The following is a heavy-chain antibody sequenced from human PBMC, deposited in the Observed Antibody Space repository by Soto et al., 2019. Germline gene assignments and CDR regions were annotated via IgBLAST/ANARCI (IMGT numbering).Heavy chain of an antibody. Sequence: PGGSLRLSCAASGFAFSSYWMHWVRQAPGKGLVWVSRIDPNGTGINYADSVKGRFTISRDNPKNTLYLQIDSVRAEDSSVYYCTSNTFGWRDSWGQGILVTVST. J-gene: IGHJ4*02. CDR1: GFAFSSYW. CDR2: IDPNGTGI. D-gene: IGHD3-3*01. CDR3: TSNTFGWRDS. V-gene: IGHV3-74*01.